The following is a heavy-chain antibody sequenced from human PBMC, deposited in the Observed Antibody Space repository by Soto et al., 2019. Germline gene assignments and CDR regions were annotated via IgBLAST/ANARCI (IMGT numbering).Heavy chain of an antibody. J-gene: IGHJ4*01. CDR3: SRYWGHY. D-gene: IGHD3-16*01. V-gene: IGHV1-69*01. CDR1: LGSFRSYA. CDR2: TIPLFGTA. Sequence: SGKVACAAALGSFRSYASIWVRQAPGQGLEWRGGTIPLFGTANYAQKFEGRVTITADESTSTAYMELSSLRSEDTAVYYCSRYWGHYWGHLTLVTVS.